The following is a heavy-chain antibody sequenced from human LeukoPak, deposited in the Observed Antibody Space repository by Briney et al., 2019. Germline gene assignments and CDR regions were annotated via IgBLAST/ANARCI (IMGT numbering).Heavy chain of an antibody. J-gene: IGHJ4*02. CDR3: ARVYQWRDFDY. V-gene: IGHV3-7*01. CDR2: INQDGGKK. D-gene: IGHD6-19*01. Sequence: GGSLRLSCAASGFTFSSYWMSWVRQAPGKGLEWVANINQDGGKKYYVDSVKGRFTISRDSTENSLYLQMNSLRAEDTAVYYCARVYQWRDFDYWGQGTLVTVSS. CDR1: GFTFSSYW.